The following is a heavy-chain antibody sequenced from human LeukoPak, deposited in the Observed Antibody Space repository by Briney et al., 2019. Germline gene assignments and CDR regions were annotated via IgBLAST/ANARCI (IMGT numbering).Heavy chain of an antibody. CDR3: TRDMGLQLFNY. Sequence: GGSLRLSCAASAFTFSDYWMTWVRQAPGKGLERVANIKEDGSEKYYVDSVKGRFTISRDNAKNSLYLQMNSLRDDDTAVYYCTRDMGLQLFNYRGQGTLVTVSS. D-gene: IGHD2-21*01. V-gene: IGHV3-7*01. J-gene: IGHJ4*02. CDR1: AFTFSDYW. CDR2: IKEDGSEK.